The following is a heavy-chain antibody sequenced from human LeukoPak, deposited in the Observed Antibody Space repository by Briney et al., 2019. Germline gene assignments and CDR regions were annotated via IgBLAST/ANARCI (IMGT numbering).Heavy chain of an antibody. V-gene: IGHV1-69*05. Sequence: GASVKVSCKASGGTFSSYAISWVRQAPGQGLEWMGGIIPIFGTANYAQKFQGRVTITTDESTSTAYMELSSLRFEDTAVYYCARDGGWLQTRNHYYYHGLDVWGQGTTVTVSS. CDR2: IIPIFGTA. J-gene: IGHJ6*02. CDR1: GGTFSSYA. D-gene: IGHD5-24*01. CDR3: ARDGGWLQTRNHYYYHGLDV.